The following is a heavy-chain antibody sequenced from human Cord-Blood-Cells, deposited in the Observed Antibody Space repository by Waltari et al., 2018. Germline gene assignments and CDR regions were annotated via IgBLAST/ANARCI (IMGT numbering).Heavy chain of an antibody. J-gene: IGHJ5*02. Sequence: QVQLQESGPGLVTPSETLSLTCAVSGYSISSGYYWGWIRQPPGKGLEWIGSIYHSGSTYYNPSLKSRVTISVDTSKNQFSLKLSSVTAADTAVYYCARGLNWFDPWGQGTLVTVSS. CDR1: GYSISSGYY. V-gene: IGHV4-38-2*01. CDR2: IYHSGST. CDR3: ARGLNWFDP.